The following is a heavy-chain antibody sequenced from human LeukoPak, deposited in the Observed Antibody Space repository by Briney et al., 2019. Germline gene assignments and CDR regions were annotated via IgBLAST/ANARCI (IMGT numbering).Heavy chain of an antibody. CDR3: AGRGEVAGVWSY. CDR1: WFTVSSNY. J-gene: IGHJ4*02. Sequence: PGGSLRLSWAASWFTVSSNYMSWVRQAPGKGLEWVSVIYSGGSTYYADSVKGRFTISRENSKNPLYLQMNSLRAEDTAVYYCAGRGEVAGVWSYWGQGTLVTVSS. V-gene: IGHV3-53*01. CDR2: IYSGGST. D-gene: IGHD6-19*01.